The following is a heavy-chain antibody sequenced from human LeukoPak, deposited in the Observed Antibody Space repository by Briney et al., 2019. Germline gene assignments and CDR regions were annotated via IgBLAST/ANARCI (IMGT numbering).Heavy chain of an antibody. CDR2: IWYDGSNK. V-gene: IGHV3-33*08. CDR1: GFTFGSYA. CDR3: ARDLPYSGSYQSGGFDY. Sequence: GRSLRLSCAASGFTFGSYAVHWVRQAPGKGLEWVAVIWYDGSNKYYADSVKGRFTISRDNSKNTLYLQMNSLRAEDTAVYYCARDLPYSGSYQSGGFDYWGQGTLVTVSS. J-gene: IGHJ4*02. D-gene: IGHD1-26*01.